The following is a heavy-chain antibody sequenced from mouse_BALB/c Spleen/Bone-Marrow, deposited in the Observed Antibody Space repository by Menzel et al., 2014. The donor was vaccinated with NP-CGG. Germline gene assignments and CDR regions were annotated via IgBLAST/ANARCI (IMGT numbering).Heavy chain of an antibody. CDR2: ISNGGGNT. V-gene: IGHV5-12-2*01. CDR3: ARHETGTGQYFDY. D-gene: IGHD4-1*01. Sequence: EVQGVESGGDLVQPGGSLKLSCAASGLTFSNYNISWVRQTPEKRLERVAYISNGGGNTYYPDTVKGRFTISRDNAKNTLYLQMTSLKSEDTAIYYCARHETGTGQYFDYWGRGTTLTVSS. CDR1: GLTFSNYN. J-gene: IGHJ2*01.